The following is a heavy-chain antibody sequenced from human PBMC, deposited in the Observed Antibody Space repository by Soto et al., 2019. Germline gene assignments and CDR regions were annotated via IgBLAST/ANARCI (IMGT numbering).Heavy chain of an antibody. CDR2: INPNSGGT. CDR3: ARDRIAVAGEIYYYYGMDV. CDR1: GYTFTGYY. V-gene: IGHV1-2*04. D-gene: IGHD6-19*01. Sequence: ASVKVSCKASGYTFTGYYMHWVRQAPGQGLEWMGWINPNSGGTNYAQKFQGWVTMTRDTSISTAYMELSRLRSDDTAVYYCARDRIAVAGEIYYYYGMDVWGQGTTVTVSS. J-gene: IGHJ6*02.